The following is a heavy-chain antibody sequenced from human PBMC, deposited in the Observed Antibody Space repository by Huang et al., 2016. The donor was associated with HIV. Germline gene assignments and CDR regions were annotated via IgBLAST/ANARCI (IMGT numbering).Heavy chain of an antibody. CDR3: ARTAYSYGFRQGYNWFDP. CDR1: GGTFSSYA. V-gene: IGHV1-69*13. J-gene: IGHJ5*02. Sequence: QVLLVQSGAEVRKPGSSVKVSCTAFGGTFSSYAISWVRQAPGQGLEWMGGIIPIFGTANYTQKVQGRVTITVDESTNTGYMELTRLTSEDTAVYYCARTAYSYGFRQGYNWFDPWGQGTPVTVSS. CDR2: IIPIFGTA. D-gene: IGHD5-18*01.